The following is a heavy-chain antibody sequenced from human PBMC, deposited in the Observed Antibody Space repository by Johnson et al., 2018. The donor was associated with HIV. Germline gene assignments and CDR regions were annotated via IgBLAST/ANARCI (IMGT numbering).Heavy chain of an antibody. D-gene: IGHD2-15*01. CDR1: GFTVSSNY. V-gene: IGHV3-66*03. J-gene: IGHJ3*02. Sequence: VQLVESGGGLIQPGGSLRLSCAASGFTVSSNYMSWVRQAPGKGLEWVSIIYSDGSTYFADSVKGRFPISRDNSKNTLSLQMNSLRAEDTAVYYCARSKDCSGGSCPDGFDIWGQGTMVIVS. CDR3: ARSKDCSGGSCPDGFDI. CDR2: IYSDGST.